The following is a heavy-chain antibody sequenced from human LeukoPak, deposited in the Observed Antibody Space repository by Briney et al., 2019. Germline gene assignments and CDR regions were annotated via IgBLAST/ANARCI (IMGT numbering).Heavy chain of an antibody. D-gene: IGHD3-10*01. J-gene: IGHJ4*02. V-gene: IGHV1-8*01. Sequence: ASVKVSCKASGYMFTSYDINWVRQATGQGLEWMGWMNPDSGKKGQAQKFQGTITMTRNTSISTAYMELSSLGPEDTAVYYCAKYKGGDYIDSGKRYYLDHWGQGTPVTVSS. CDR3: AKYKGGDYIDSGKRYYLDH. CDR2: MNPDSGKK. CDR1: GYMFTSYD.